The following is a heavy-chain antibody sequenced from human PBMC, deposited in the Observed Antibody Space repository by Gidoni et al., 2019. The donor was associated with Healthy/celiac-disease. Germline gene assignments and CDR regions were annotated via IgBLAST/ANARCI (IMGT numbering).Heavy chain of an antibody. CDR2: INHSGST. V-gene: IGHV4-34*01. Sequence: QVQLQQWGAGLLTPSETLSLTCAVYGGSFSGYYWSWIRQPPGKGLEWIGEINHSGSTNYNPSLKSRVTISVDTSKNQFSLKLSSVTAADTAVYYCARARIAARLRWFDPWGQGTLVTVSS. CDR1: GGSFSGYY. J-gene: IGHJ5*02. D-gene: IGHD6-6*01. CDR3: ARARIAARLRWFDP.